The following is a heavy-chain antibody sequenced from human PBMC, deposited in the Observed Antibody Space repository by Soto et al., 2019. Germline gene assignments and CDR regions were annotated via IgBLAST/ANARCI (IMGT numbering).Heavy chain of an antibody. D-gene: IGHD1-1*01. CDR2: IIPIFGTA. Sequence: SVKACCKAPRGGFGSYAISWVRQAPGQGLEWMGGIIPIFGTANYAQKFQGRVTITTDKSTSTAYMELSSLRSADTAVYYCARDATTGTLGWFDPWRQGTLVTVSS. J-gene: IGHJ5*02. CDR3: ARDATTGTLGWFDP. V-gene: IGHV1-69*05. CDR1: RGGFGSYA.